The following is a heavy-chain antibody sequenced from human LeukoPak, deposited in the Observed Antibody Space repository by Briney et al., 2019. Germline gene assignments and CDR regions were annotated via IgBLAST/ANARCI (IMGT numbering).Heavy chain of an antibody. J-gene: IGHJ4*02. Sequence: PGGSLRLSRAASGFTFSSYSMNWVRQPPGKGLEWVSSISSSSSYIYYADSVKGRFTISRDNAKNSLYLQMNSLRAEDTAVYYCARGSMNYAVFDYWGQGTLVTVSS. CDR1: GFTFSSYS. D-gene: IGHD1-7*01. CDR3: ARGSMNYAVFDY. V-gene: IGHV3-21*01. CDR2: ISSSSSYI.